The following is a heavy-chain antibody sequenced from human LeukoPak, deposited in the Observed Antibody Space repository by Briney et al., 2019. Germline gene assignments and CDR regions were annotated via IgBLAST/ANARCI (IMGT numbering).Heavy chain of an antibody. CDR3: ASGYSAEYFQH. V-gene: IGHV4-34*01. CDR1: GGSFSGYY. D-gene: IGHD2-15*01. Sequence: SETLSLTCAVYGGSFSGYYWSWIRQPPGKGLEWIGEINHGGSTNYNPSLKSRVTISVDTSKNQFSLKLSSVTAADTAVYYCASGYSAEYFQHWGQGTLVTVSS. J-gene: IGHJ1*01. CDR2: INHGGST.